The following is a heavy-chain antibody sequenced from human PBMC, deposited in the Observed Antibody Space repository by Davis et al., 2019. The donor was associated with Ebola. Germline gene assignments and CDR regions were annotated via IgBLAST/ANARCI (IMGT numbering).Heavy chain of an antibody. J-gene: IGHJ4*02. V-gene: IGHV4-61*01. D-gene: IGHD3-22*01. CDR1: GGAVSSGTHY. CDR2: VYYTGST. CDR3: ARGYYGSSGYVGYDY. Sequence: PSETLSLTCNVYGGAVSSGTHYWSWIRQPPGKGLEWIGFVYYTGSTKFNPSLKSRVTISVDTSKNQFSLKLTSVTAADTAVYYCARGYYGSSGYVGYDYWGQGTLVTVSS.